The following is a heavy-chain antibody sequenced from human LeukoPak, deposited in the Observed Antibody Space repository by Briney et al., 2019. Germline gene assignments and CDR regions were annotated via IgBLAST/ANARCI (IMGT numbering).Heavy chain of an antibody. CDR2: INQDGSEK. CDR1: GFTFTTNW. CDR3: ARDRITDFWSGYYTNYFDY. D-gene: IGHD3-3*01. Sequence: GGTLRLSCAASGFTFTTNWMTWVRQAPGKGLEWVATINQDGSEKYYVDSVKGRFTISRDNAKNSLFLQMNSLRAEDTAVYYCARDRITDFWSGYYTNYFDYWGQGTLVTVSS. V-gene: IGHV3-7*01. J-gene: IGHJ4*02.